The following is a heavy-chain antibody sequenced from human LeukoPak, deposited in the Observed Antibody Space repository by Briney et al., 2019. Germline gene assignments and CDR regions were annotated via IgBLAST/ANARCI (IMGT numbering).Heavy chain of an antibody. V-gene: IGHV4-30-2*01. CDR3: ARAGSIVGADY. Sequence: SQTLSLTCTVSGGSISSGGYYWSWIRQPPGKGLEWIGYIYHSGSTYYNPSLKSRVTISVDRSKNQFSLKLSSVTAADTAVYYCARAGSIVGADYWGQGTLVTVSS. J-gene: IGHJ4*02. CDR2: IYHSGST. D-gene: IGHD1-26*01. CDR1: GGSISSGGYY.